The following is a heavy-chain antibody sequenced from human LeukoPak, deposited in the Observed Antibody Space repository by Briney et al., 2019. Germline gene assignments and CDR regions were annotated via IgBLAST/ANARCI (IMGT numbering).Heavy chain of an antibody. Sequence: GASVTVSCKASGYTFTGYYMHWVRQAPGQGLEWMGWINPNSGGTNYAQKFQGRVTMTRDTSISTAYMELSRLRSDDAAVYYCARDPHVDCGGDCYKDCWGQGTLVTVSS. J-gene: IGHJ4*02. V-gene: IGHV1-2*02. CDR3: ARDPHVDCGGDCYKDC. D-gene: IGHD2-21*02. CDR2: INPNSGGT. CDR1: GYTFTGYY.